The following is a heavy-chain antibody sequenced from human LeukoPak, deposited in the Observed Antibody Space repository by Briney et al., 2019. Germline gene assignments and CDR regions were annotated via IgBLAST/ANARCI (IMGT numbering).Heavy chain of an antibody. D-gene: IGHD3-16*02. V-gene: IGHV4-34*01. CDR1: GGSVSGYY. CDR2: INHSGST. CDR3: ARGLTYYDYVWGSYRPDTLDY. J-gene: IGHJ4*02. Sequence: SETLSLTCAVYGGSVSGYYWSWLRQPPRKGLEWIGEINHSGSTNYNPSLKSRVTISVDTSKNQFSLKLSSVTAADTAVYYCARGLTYYDYVWGSYRPDTLDYWGQGTLVTVSS.